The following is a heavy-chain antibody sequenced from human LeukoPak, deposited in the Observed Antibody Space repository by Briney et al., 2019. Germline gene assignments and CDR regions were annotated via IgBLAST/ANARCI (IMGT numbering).Heavy chain of an antibody. CDR3: ARGGRPDY. V-gene: IGHV3-7*01. J-gene: IGHJ4*02. CDR1: GFTFSSSW. CDR2: IKEDGREK. Sequence: PGGSLRLSCATSGFTFSSSWMSWVRQAPGKGLECVVNIKEDGREKYYVDSVKGRFTISRDNAKNSLYLQMSSLRAEDTAVYYCARGGRPDYWGQGTLVTVSS. D-gene: IGHD3-10*01.